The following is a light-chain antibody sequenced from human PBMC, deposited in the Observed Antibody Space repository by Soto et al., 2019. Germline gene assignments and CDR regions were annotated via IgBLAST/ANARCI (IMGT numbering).Light chain of an antibody. V-gene: IGLV2-14*01. CDR2: DVS. CDR1: SSDVGGYNY. CDR3: SSYTSSSTFHV. J-gene: IGLJ1*01. Sequence: QSALTQPASVSGSPGQSITISCTGTSSDVGGYNYVSWYQQHPGKAPKLMIYDVSNRPSGVSKRFSGSKSGNTASLTISGLQAEDEADYYCSSYTSSSTFHVFGTGTKLTVL.